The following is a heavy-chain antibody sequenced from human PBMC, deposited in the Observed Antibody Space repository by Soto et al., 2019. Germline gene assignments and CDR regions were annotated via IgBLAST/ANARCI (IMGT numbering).Heavy chain of an antibody. CDR2: IYWDDDK. CDR1: GFSFSTGAVG. V-gene: IGHV2-5*02. J-gene: IGHJ4*02. D-gene: IGHD6-13*01. CDR3: AHVYWAASGTRDYFAH. Sequence: QITLTESGPTLVKPTQTLTLTCTFSGFSFSTGAVGVGWIRQPPGKALEFLALIYWDDDKRYRPSLKNKITITKATSRNQVVLTMTDLDPEDTATYYCAHVYWAASGTRDYFAHWGQGTLVTVSS.